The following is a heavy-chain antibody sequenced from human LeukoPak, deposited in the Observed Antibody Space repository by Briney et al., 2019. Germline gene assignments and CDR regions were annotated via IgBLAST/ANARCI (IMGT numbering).Heavy chain of an antibody. CDR3: ARLRFYDSSGYSPGYYMDV. Sequence: PSETLSLTCTVSGGSMFSYHWSWVRQSAGEGLEWIGHIYVGGSTNYSPSLKSRVTMSVDTTKNQFSPKLKSVTVADTAVYYCARLRFYDSSGYSPGYYMDVWGKGTTVTVSS. V-gene: IGHV4-4*07. J-gene: IGHJ6*03. CDR2: IYVGGST. D-gene: IGHD3-22*01. CDR1: GGSMFSYH.